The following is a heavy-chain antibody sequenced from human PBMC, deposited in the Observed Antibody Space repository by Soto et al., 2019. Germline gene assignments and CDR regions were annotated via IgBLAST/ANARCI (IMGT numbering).Heavy chain of an antibody. J-gene: IGHJ4*02. CDR1: GGSISSSNYY. D-gene: IGHD3-10*02. CDR3: ARDVRGEFEY. Sequence: QLQLQESGPGLVKPSETLSLTCTVSGGSISSSNYYWGWIRQPPGKGLEWIGSIYYNPSRKSRVTISVDTSKNQFSLKLCAVTAAYTALYYCARDVRGEFEYWGQGTLVTVSS. V-gene: IGHV4-39*01. CDR2: I.